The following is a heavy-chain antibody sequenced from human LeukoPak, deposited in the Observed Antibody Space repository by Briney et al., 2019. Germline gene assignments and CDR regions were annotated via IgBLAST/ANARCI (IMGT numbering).Heavy chain of an antibody. CDR3: ARLAKARRDGYDFGFDS. Sequence: GESLKISCKGSGYSFTSYWISWVRQMPGKGLEWMGIIYPDDSDTRQSPSFQGRVTMSADKSISTAYLQWSSLEASDTATYYCARLAKARRDGYDFGFDSWGQGTLVTVSS. V-gene: IGHV5-51*01. CDR1: GYSFTSYW. J-gene: IGHJ4*02. CDR2: IYPDDSDT. D-gene: IGHD5-24*01.